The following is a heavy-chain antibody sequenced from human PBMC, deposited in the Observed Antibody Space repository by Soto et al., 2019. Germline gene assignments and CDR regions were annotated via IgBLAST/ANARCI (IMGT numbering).Heavy chain of an antibody. D-gene: IGHD2-15*01. CDR1: GFTFTSSA. J-gene: IGHJ6*03. CDR3: ARGRSYCSGGSCYFTLYYYYYYMDV. Sequence: GASVKVSCKASGFTFTSSAVQWVRQARGQRLEWIGWIVVGSGNTNYAQKFQERVTITRDMSTSTAYMELSSLRSEDTAVYYCARGRSYCSGGSCYFTLYYYYYYMDVWGKGTTVTVSS. CDR2: IVVGSGNT. V-gene: IGHV1-58*01.